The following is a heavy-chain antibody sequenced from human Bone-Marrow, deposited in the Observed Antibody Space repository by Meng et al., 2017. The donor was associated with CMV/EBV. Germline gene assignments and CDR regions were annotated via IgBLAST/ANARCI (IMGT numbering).Heavy chain of an antibody. CDR1: GFTFSSYE. V-gene: IGHV3-48*03. Sequence: GASLKISCAASGFTFSSYEMNWVRQAPGKGLEWVSYISSSGSTIYYADSVKGRFTISRDNAKNSLYLQMNSLRAEDTAVYYCARDRIVVVPAADHYYYYGMDVWGQGPTATVPS. D-gene: IGHD2-2*01. J-gene: IGHJ6*02. CDR2: ISSSGSTI. CDR3: ARDRIVVVPAADHYYYYGMDV.